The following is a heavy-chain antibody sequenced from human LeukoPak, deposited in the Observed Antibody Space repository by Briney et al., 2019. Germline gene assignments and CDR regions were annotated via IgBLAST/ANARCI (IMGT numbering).Heavy chain of an antibody. CDR1: GCTFSNYW. V-gene: IGHV3-74*01. J-gene: IGHJ4*02. CDR3: ARGYCSSSRFDS. CDR2: FNCYGRTT. D-gene: IGHD6-13*01. Sequence: GGALRPSCAASGCTFSNYWMHGVRQAPGKGVVGVFCFNCYGRTTHSADSVNRLFTLSPDNAENTLYMRMNSLSPEDTAVYYCARGYCSSSRFDSWGQGTLVTVSS.